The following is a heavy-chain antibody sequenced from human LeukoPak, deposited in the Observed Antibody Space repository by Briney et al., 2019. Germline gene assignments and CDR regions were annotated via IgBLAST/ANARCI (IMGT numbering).Heavy chain of an antibody. Sequence: SETLSLTCTVSGGSINSHYWSWVRQPPGKGLVWIGYISYSGNTNYNPSLKSRVTISMHTSENQLSLKLNSVTAADTAVYYCARSPYLRTYGDGPWELPVSYFDYWGQGTLVTVSS. CDR1: GGSINSHY. CDR2: ISYSGNT. CDR3: ARSPYLRTYGDGPWELPVSYFDY. J-gene: IGHJ4*02. D-gene: IGHD1-26*01. V-gene: IGHV4-59*08.